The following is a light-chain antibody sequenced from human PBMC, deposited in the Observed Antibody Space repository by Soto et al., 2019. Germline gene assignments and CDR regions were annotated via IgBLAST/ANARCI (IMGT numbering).Light chain of an antibody. CDR3: LSYTGSNTYV. CDR2: EVN. Sequence: QSALTQPPSASGSPGQPVTISCTGTSSDVGGYNYVSWYQQHPGKAPKLMIYEVNQRPSGVPDRFSGSKSGNTASLTVSGLQAEDEAHYYCLSYTGSNTYVFGTGTKLTVL. V-gene: IGLV2-8*01. CDR1: SSDVGGYNY. J-gene: IGLJ1*01.